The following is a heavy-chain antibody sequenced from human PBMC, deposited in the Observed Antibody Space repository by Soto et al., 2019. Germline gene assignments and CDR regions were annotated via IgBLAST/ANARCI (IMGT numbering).Heavy chain of an antibody. CDR1: GGSFSGYY. CDR3: ARGPGPGFWSGYWSRSSDAFDI. D-gene: IGHD3-3*01. CDR2: INHSGST. J-gene: IGHJ3*02. Sequence: SETLSLTCAVYGGSFSGYYWSWIRQPPGKGLEWIGEINHSGSTNYNPSLKSRVTISVDTSKNQFSLKLSSVTAADTAVYYCARGPGPGFWSGYWSRSSDAFDIWGQGTMVTVSS. V-gene: IGHV4-34*01.